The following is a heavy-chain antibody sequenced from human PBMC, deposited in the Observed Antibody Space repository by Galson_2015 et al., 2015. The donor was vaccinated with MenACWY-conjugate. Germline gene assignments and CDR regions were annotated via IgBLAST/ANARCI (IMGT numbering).Heavy chain of an antibody. CDR3: TTHLLGDYYDSSGYYVHY. CDR2: IKSKTDGGTT. CDR1: GFTFSNAW. J-gene: IGHJ4*02. D-gene: IGHD3-22*01. V-gene: IGHV3-15*01. Sequence: SLRLSCAASGFTFSNAWMSWVRQAPGKGLEWVGRIKSKTDGGTTDYAAPVKGRFTISRDDSKNTLYLQMNSLKTEDTAVYYCTTHLLGDYYDSSGYYVHYWGQGTLVTVSS.